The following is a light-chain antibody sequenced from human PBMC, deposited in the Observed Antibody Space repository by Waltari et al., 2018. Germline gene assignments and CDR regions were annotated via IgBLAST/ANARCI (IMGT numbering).Light chain of an antibody. CDR2: GAS. CDR3: QKYSNVPYS. Sequence: VILTQSPATLSLSPGERATLSCRASQSVNNYLAWYQQRPGQAPRLLIYGASSRATCIPDRFSGSGSGTEFTLTISSLEPEDFAVYYCQKYSNVPYSFGQGTKVELK. V-gene: IGKV3-20*01. CDR1: QSVNNY. J-gene: IGKJ2*03.